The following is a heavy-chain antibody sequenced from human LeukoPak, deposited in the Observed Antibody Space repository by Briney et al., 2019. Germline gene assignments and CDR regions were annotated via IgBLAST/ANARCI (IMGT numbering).Heavy chain of an antibody. CDR1: GFTFGSYE. D-gene: IGHD4-17*01. V-gene: IGHV3-48*03. J-gene: IGHJ6*03. CDR2: ISSSGSTI. Sequence: GGSLRLSCAASGFTFGSYEMNWVRQAPGKGLEWVSYISSSGSTIYYADSVKGRFTISRDNAKNSLYLQMNSLRAEDTAVYYCARGINGDGDYYYYYMDVWGKGTTVTVSS. CDR3: ARGINGDGDYYYYYMDV.